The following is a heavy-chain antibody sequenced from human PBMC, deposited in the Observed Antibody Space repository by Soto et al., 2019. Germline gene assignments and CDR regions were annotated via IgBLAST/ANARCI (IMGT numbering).Heavy chain of an antibody. D-gene: IGHD2-2*01. J-gene: IGHJ6*02. Sequence: QVQLVQSGAEVKKPGSSVKVSCKASGGTFSSYTISWVRQAPGQGLEWMGRIIPILGIANYAQKFQGRVTITADKSTSTAYRERSSLRSQDTAVYYCAREDIVVVPAARTSANYYYGMDVWGQGTTVTVSS. CDR1: GGTFSSYT. CDR3: AREDIVVVPAARTSANYYYGMDV. V-gene: IGHV1-69*02. CDR2: IIPILGIA.